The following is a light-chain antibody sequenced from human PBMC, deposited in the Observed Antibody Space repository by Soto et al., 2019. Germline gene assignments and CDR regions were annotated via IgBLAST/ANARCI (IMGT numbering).Light chain of an antibody. V-gene: IGKV3-15*01. CDR3: QQYNNWPPFT. J-gene: IGKJ3*01. Sequence: EIVMTQSPAPLSVSPGERDPLSCRASQSVSSSLAWCQQKHGQAPRLLIYGAATRATGIPARFSGSGSGTEFTLTISSLQSEDFEVYYCQQYNNWPPFTCGPGTEVDIK. CDR2: GAA. CDR1: QSVSSS.